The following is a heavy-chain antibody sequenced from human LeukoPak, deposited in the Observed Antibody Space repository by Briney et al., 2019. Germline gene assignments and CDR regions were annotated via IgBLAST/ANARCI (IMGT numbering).Heavy chain of an antibody. CDR3: AKGVYGSGSYYFDY. D-gene: IGHD3-10*01. Sequence: GGSLRLSCAASGFTFDDYAMLWVRQAPGKGLEWVSGISWNSGSIGYADSVKGRFTISRDNAKNSLYLQMNSLRAEDTALYYCAKGVYGSGSYYFDYWGQGTLVTVSS. J-gene: IGHJ4*02. V-gene: IGHV3-9*01. CDR2: ISWNSGSI. CDR1: GFTFDDYA.